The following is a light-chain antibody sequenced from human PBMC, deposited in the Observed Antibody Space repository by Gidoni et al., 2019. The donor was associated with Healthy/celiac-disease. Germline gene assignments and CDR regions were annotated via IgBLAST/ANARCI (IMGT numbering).Light chain of an antibody. CDR1: QRMCSW. V-gene: IGKV1-5*01. CDR3: QQYNSYPRT. J-gene: IGKJ1*01. Sequence: DIQMTQSPSTLSASVGDRVTITCRASQRMCSWLSWYQQKTGKAPKRLIYDASNLESGVPSRFSGSGSWTEVTLTISSLQPDDFATYYCQQYNSYPRTFXXXTKVEIK. CDR2: DAS.